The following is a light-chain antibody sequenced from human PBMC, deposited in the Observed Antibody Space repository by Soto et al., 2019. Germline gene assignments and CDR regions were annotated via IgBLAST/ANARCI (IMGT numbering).Light chain of an antibody. Sequence: EFVLTQSPGTLSLSPGERATLSCRASHTISSSYLAWYQQKAGQAPRLLIYGASTRATGVPDRFSGSGSGTQFTLTISRLQSEDSAVYFCQQNNRWPHITFGQGTRLEIK. CDR3: QQNNRWPHIT. J-gene: IGKJ5*01. CDR1: HTISSSY. CDR2: GAS. V-gene: IGKV3-15*01.